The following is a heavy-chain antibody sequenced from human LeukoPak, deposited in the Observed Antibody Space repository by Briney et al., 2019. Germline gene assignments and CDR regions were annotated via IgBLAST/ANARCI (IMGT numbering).Heavy chain of an antibody. V-gene: IGHV4-39*07. Sequence: PSETLSLTCTVSGGSISGSSYYWGWIRQPPGKGLEWIGSIYYSGSTYYDPSLTSRVTISVDTSKNQFSLRLSSVTAADTAVYYCATQGSPGIAAGNWFDPWGQGTLVTVSS. J-gene: IGHJ5*02. D-gene: IGHD6-13*01. CDR3: ATQGSPGIAAGNWFDP. CDR1: GGSISGSSYY. CDR2: IYYSGST.